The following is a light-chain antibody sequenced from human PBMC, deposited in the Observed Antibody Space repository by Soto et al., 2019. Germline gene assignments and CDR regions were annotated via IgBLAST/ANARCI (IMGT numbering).Light chain of an antibody. V-gene: IGKV4-1*01. CDR2: WAS. J-gene: IGKJ4*01. CDR1: QSLEPRSNIKNY. CDR3: QQYYHGLSLT. Sequence: DIVMTQSPDSLVVSLGERATSKCKSSQSLEPRSNIKNYLTWYQQKPGQPPKLLIYWASARESGVPDRFTGSGSGTDFTLTISSLQAEDVATYYCQQYYHGLSLTFGGGTKVEFK.